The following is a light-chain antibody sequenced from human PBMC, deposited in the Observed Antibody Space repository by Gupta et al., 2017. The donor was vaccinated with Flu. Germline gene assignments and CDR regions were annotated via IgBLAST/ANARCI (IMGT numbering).Light chain of an antibody. CDR3: QQYYMSPKT. CDR1: QSLTSTY. Sequence: LTXXPXXXXLXPXERATLSCRASQSLTSTYLAWYQQKPGQSPRLLIYGASSRAADIPDRFSGSGSGTDFTLTISRLEPEDFAVYYCQQYYMSPKTFGQGTKVEVK. J-gene: IGKJ1*01. V-gene: IGKV3-20*01. CDR2: GAS.